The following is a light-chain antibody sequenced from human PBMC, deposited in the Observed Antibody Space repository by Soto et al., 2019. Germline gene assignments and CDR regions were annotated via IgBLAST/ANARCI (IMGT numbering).Light chain of an antibody. J-gene: IGKJ1*01. CDR1: QSVSSSY. Sequence: EIVFTQSPGTLSLSPGERATLSFRASQSVSSSYLAWYQQKPGQAPRLLIYGASSRATGIPDRFSGSGSGTDFTLTISRLEPEDFAVYYCQQYGSSPTWTFGQGTKVDIK. CDR2: GAS. V-gene: IGKV3-20*01. CDR3: QQYGSSPTWT.